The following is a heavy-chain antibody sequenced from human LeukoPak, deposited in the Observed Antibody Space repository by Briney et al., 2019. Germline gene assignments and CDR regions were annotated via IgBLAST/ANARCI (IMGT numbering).Heavy chain of an antibody. V-gene: IGHV3-30*18. CDR1: GFTFSSYG. CDR2: ISYDGSNK. D-gene: IGHD4-11*01. CDR3: AKEVNLYYYYYGMDV. J-gene: IGHJ6*02. Sequence: GGSLRLSCTASGFTFSSYGMHWVRQAPGKGLEWVAVISYDGSNKYYADSVKGRFTISRDNSKNTLYLQMSSLRAEDTAVYYCAKEVNLYYYYYGMDVWGQGTTVTVSS.